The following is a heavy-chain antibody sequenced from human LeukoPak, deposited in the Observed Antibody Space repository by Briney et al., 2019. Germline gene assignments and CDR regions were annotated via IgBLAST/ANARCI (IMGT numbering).Heavy chain of an antibody. J-gene: IGHJ6*03. D-gene: IGHD6-13*01. CDR3: ARGQQLVLYYYYYMDV. V-gene: IGHV1-2*02. CDR2: INPNSGGT. CDR1: GYTFTGYY. Sequence: ASVKVSCKASGYTFTGYYMHWVRQAPGQGLEWMGWINPNSGGTNYAQKFQGRVTMTRDTSISTAYMELSRLRSDDTAVYYCARGQQLVLYYYYYMDVWGKGTTVTVSS.